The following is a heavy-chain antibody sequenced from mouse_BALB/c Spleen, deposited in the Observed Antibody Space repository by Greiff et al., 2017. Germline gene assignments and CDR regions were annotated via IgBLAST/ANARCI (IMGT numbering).Heavy chain of an antibody. D-gene: IGHD2-3*01. V-gene: IGHV1-63*02. CDR2: IYPGGGYT. Sequence: QVQLHQSGAELVRPGTSVKISCKASGYTFTNYWLGWVKQRPGHGLEWIGDIYPGGGYTNYNEKFKGKATLTADTSSSTAYMQLSSLTSEDSAVYFCARSRYDHAMDYWGQGTSVTVSS. CDR1: GYTFTNYW. J-gene: IGHJ4*01. CDR3: ARSRYDHAMDY.